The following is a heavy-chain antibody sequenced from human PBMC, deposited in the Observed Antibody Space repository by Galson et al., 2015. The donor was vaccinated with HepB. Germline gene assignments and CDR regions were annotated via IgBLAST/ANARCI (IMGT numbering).Heavy chain of an antibody. J-gene: IGHJ4*02. CDR3: ARDDVGGRYFDY. CDR1: GYTFRKYA. Sequence: SVKVSCKASGYTFRKYAMSWVRQAPGQGLEWMGWINTNSGNPTYAQDFTGRFVFSLGTSVSTAYLRISSLKAEDTAVYYCARDDVGGRYFDYWGQGTLVTVSS. V-gene: IGHV7-4-1*02. CDR2: INTNSGNP. D-gene: IGHD1-26*01.